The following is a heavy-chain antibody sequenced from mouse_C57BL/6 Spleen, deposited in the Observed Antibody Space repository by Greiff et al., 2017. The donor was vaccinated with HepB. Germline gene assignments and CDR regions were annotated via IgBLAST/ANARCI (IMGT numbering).Heavy chain of an antibody. CDR1: GFTFSDYY. Sequence: EVQLVESGGGLVQPGGSLKLSCAASGFTFSDYYMYWVRQTPEKRLEWVAYISNGGGSTYYPETVKGRFTISRDNAKNTLYLQMSRLKSEDTAMYYCARQGYSNYAMDYWGQGTSVTVSS. J-gene: IGHJ4*01. CDR3: ARQGYSNYAMDY. D-gene: IGHD2-5*01. CDR2: ISNGGGST. V-gene: IGHV5-12*01.